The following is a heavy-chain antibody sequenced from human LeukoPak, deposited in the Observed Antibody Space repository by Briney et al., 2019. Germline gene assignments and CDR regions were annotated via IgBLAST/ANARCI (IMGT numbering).Heavy chain of an antibody. V-gene: IGHV1-18*01. CDR3: ARDPEDTTYYDFWSGYWADAFDI. CDR1: GYSFTSYG. CDR2: ISAYNGNT. Sequence: GASVKVSCNGSGYSFTSYGISMVRQAPGPGLERVGWISAYNGNTNYAQKLQGRVTMTTDTSTSTAYVELRSLRSDDTAVYYWARDPEDTTYYDFWSGYWADAFDIWGQGTMVTVSS. J-gene: IGHJ3*02. D-gene: IGHD3-3*01.